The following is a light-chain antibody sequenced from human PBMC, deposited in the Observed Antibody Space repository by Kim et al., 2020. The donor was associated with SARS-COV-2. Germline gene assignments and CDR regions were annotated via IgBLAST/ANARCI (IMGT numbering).Light chain of an antibody. CDR1: SSDVGGYNY. J-gene: IGLJ3*02. CDR2: DVS. V-gene: IGLV2-14*03. CDR3: SSYTSSSTWV. Sequence: QSVLTKPASVSGSPGQSITISCTGTSSDVGGYNYVSWYQQHPGKAPKLMIYDVSNRPSGVSNRFSGSKSGNTASLTISGLQAEDEADYYCSSYTSSSTWVFGGGTQLTVL.